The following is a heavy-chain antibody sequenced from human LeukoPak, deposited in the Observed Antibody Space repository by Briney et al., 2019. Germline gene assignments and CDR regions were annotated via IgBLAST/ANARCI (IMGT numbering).Heavy chain of an antibody. CDR2: IKQDGGEK. Sequence: GESLRLSCAGSGFTFSSHWMSWVRQAPGKGPEWVANIKQDGGEKYYVDSVKGRFTISRDNAKNSLYLQMNSLRAEDTAVYYCAREDITGFDYWGQGTLVTVSS. CDR3: AREDITGFDY. V-gene: IGHV3-7*01. J-gene: IGHJ4*02. D-gene: IGHD3-3*01. CDR1: GFTFSSHW.